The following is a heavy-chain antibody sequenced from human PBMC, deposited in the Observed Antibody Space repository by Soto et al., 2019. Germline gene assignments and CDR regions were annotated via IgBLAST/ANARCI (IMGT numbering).Heavy chain of an antibody. D-gene: IGHD2-2*01. Sequence: AASVKVSCKASGYTFTSYDINWVRQAPGQGLEWMGWMNPICGNTGYAQKFQGRVTMTRNTSISTAYMELSSLRSEDTAVYYCARCLLQPHQGVYYLYSDMDVWGQGTTVTVSS. CDR1: GYTFTSYD. CDR2: MNPICGNT. J-gene: IGHJ6*02. CDR3: ARCLLQPHQGVYYLYSDMDV. V-gene: IGHV1-8*01.